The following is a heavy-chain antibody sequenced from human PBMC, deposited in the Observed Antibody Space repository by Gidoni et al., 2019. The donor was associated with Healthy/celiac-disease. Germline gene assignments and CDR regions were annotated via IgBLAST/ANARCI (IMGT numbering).Heavy chain of an antibody. CDR1: GFTFSSYA. CDR2: ISYDGSNK. D-gene: IGHD3-10*01. J-gene: IGHJ4*02. CDR3: ARDYYGSGSYYNGFDY. Sequence: QVQLVESGGGVVQPGRSMRLSCAASGFTFSSYAMHWVRQAPGKGLEGVAVISYDGSNKYYEDSVKGRFTISRDNSKNTLYLQMNSLRAEDTAVYYCARDYYGSGSYYNGFDYWGQGTLVTVSS. V-gene: IGHV3-30-3*01.